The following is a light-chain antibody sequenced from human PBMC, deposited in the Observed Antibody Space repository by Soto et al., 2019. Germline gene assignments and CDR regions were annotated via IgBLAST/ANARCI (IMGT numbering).Light chain of an antibody. J-gene: IGLJ2*01. CDR3: SSYTSTSTLVL. Sequence: QSALTQPASVSGSPGQSITISCTGTSSDISAYNYVSWYQQHPDKAPKLMIYEVSNRPSGVSNRFSGSKSGNTASLTISGLQAEDEADYYCSSYTSTSTLVLFGGGTKLTVL. V-gene: IGLV2-14*01. CDR1: SSDISAYNY. CDR2: EVS.